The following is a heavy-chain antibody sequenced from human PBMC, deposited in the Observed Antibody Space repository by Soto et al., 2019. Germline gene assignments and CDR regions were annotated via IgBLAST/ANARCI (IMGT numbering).Heavy chain of an antibody. V-gene: IGHV1-69*13. Sequence: SVKVSCKASGGTFSSFTISWVLQAPGQGLEWMGGIIPIYGTANYAQKFQGRVTITADASTRTAYMELSSLRSEDTAVYYCAKDRRADWESYYYYAMDVWGQGTTVTVSS. J-gene: IGHJ6*02. D-gene: IGHD1-26*01. CDR1: GGTFSSFT. CDR2: IIPIYGTA. CDR3: AKDRRADWESYYYYAMDV.